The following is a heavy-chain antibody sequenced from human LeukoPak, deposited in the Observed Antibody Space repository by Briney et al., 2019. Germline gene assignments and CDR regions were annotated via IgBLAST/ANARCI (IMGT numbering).Heavy chain of an antibody. D-gene: IGHD5-12*01. CDR3: ARVHYMVATTNNWFDP. J-gene: IGHJ5*02. CDR1: GYTFTSYY. V-gene: IGHV1-46*01. Sequence: WASVKVSCKASGYTFTSYYMHWVRQAPGQGLEWMGIINPSGGSTSYAQKFQGRVTMTRDTSTSTVYMELSSLRSEDTAVYYCARVHYMVATTNNWFDPWGQGTLVTVSS. CDR2: INPSGGST.